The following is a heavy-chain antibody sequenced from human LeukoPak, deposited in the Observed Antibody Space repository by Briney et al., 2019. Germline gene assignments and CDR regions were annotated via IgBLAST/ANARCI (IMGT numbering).Heavy chain of an antibody. CDR1: GGSISSYY. D-gene: IGHD1-26*01. V-gene: IGHV4-59*08. CDR2: IYYSGST. Sequence: PSETLSLTCTVSGGSISSYYWSWIRQPPGKGLEWIGYIYYSGSTNYNPSLKSRVTISVDTSKNQFSLKLSSVTAADTAMYYCARAQVGATLGFDYWGRGTLVTVSS. CDR3: ARAQVGATLGFDY. J-gene: IGHJ4*02.